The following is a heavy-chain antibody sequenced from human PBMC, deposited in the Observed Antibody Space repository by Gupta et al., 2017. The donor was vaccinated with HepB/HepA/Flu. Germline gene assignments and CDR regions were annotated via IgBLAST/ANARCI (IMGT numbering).Heavy chain of an antibody. Sequence: EVQLVESGGGLVQPGGSLRLSCAVSGLTFSNSNLNWVRQAPGKGLEWLSYISSSANSVFYTDSVKGRFIISRDNAKDSLNLQMSNLRDEDTAMYYCATNGTSMTTARFPAFDIWGQGTMVIVSS. V-gene: IGHV3-48*02. J-gene: IGHJ3*02. D-gene: IGHD4-17*01. CDR1: GLTFSNSN. CDR3: ATNGTSMTTARFPAFDI. CDR2: ISSSANSV.